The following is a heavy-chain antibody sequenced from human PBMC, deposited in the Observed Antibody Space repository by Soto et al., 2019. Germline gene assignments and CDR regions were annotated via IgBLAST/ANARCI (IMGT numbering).Heavy chain of an antibody. J-gene: IGHJ4*02. CDR3: AHRPSYCSGYSCYSGFDY. D-gene: IGHD2-15*01. CDR1: GFSLSTSGVG. CDR2: IYWDDDK. V-gene: IGHV2-5*02. Sequence: QITLKESGPTLVKPTQTLTLTCTFSGFSLSTSGVGVGWIRQPPGKALEWLALIYWDDDKRYSPSLKSRLTITTATSKNQVVLTMTNMDPVDTATYYCAHRPSYCSGYSCYSGFDYWGQGTLVTVSS.